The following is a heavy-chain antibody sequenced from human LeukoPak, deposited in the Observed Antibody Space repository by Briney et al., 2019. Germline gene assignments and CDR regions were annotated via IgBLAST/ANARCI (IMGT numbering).Heavy chain of an antibody. CDR3: ARARYDSSGYRFDY. Sequence: PSETLSLTCTVSGGSISDYYWTWIRQSPGTGLEWIGYIYYSGSTNYNPSLKSRVTISVDTSKNQFSLKLSSVTAADTAVYYCARARYDSSGYRFDYWGQGTLVTVSS. CDR1: GGSISDYY. J-gene: IGHJ4*02. CDR2: IYYSGST. D-gene: IGHD3-22*01. V-gene: IGHV4-59*01.